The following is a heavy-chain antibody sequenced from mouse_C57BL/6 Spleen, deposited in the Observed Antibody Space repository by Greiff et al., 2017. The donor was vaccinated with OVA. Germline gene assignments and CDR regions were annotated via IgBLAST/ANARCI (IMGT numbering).Heavy chain of an antibody. J-gene: IGHJ4*01. Sequence: QVQLKESGPGLVAPSQSLSITCTASGFSFTSYGVSWVRQPPGKGLEWLGVIWGDGSSTYYSALISRLCIIKDNSKSHVFLKLNSLHTDDTATYYCAKWGYGSSKALYAMDYWGQGTAVTVSS. D-gene: IGHD1-1*01. CDR1: GFSFTSYG. CDR2: IWGDGSS. V-gene: IGHV2-3*01. CDR3: AKWGYGSSKALYAMDY.